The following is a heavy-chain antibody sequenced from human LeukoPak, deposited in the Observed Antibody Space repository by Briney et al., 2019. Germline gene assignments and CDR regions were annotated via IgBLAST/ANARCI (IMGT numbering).Heavy chain of an antibody. Sequence: SETLSLTCAVSGGSLSGNYWSWIRQPPGKGLEWIGEINHSGRTKYNPSLKSRVTISVDTSKNQFSLKLSSVTAADTAVYYCAREGRDYYGSGSYYIGYWGQGTLVTVSS. J-gene: IGHJ4*02. V-gene: IGHV4-34*01. CDR2: INHSGRT. CDR1: GGSLSGNY. D-gene: IGHD3-10*01. CDR3: AREGRDYYGSGSYYIGY.